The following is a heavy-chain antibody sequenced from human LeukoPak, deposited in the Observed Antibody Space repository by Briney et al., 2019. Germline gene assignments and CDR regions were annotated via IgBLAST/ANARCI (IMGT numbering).Heavy chain of an antibody. CDR3: ARGPYSSSWSYYYYYMDV. V-gene: IGHV5-51*01. Sequence: GESLTLSCTGSGYSFTSYWIGWVRQMPGKGLEGMGVIYPGDSDTIYSPSFQGQVTISADNSISTAYLQRSSLRDADTAMYYCARGPYSSSWSYYYYYMDVWGKGTTVTVSS. D-gene: IGHD6-13*01. CDR2: IYPGDSDT. CDR1: GYSFTSYW. J-gene: IGHJ6*03.